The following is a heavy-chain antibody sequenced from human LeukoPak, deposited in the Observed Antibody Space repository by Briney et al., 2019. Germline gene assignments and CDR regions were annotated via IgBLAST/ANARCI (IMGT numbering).Heavy chain of an antibody. CDR2: ISYDGSNK. V-gene: IGHV3-30*18. CDR3: AKGESYFDY. Sequence: PGGSLRLSCAASGFTFSSYGMYWVRQAPGKGLEWVAVISYDGSNKYYADSVKGRFTISRDNSKNTLYLQMNSLRAEDTAVYYCAKGESYFDYWGQGTLVTVSS. D-gene: IGHD3-16*01. J-gene: IGHJ4*02. CDR1: GFTFSSYG.